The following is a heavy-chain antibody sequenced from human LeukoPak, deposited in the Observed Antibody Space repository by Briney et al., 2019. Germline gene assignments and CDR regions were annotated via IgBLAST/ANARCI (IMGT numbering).Heavy chain of an antibody. J-gene: IGHJ4*02. V-gene: IGHV1-2*02. D-gene: IGHD2-15*01. Sequence: ASVKVSCKASGYTFTGYYIHWVRQALGQGLEWMGWINPNSGGTNYAQKFQGRVTMTRNTSISTAYMEVSRLRSDDTAMYYCARDHCSGGRCYSEGADNNYWGQGTLVTVSS. CDR3: ARDHCSGGRCYSEGADNNY. CDR1: GYTFTGYY. CDR2: INPNSGGT.